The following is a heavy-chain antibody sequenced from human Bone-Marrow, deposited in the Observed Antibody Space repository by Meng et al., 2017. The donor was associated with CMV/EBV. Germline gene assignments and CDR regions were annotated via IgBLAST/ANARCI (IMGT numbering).Heavy chain of an antibody. J-gene: IGHJ4*02. CDR2: ISSSSSYI. CDR3: ARALGYCSSTSCYTFDY. V-gene: IGHV3-21*01. Sequence: GGSLRLSCAASGFTFSSYSMNWVRQAPGKGLEWVSSISSSSSYIYYADSVKGRFNISRDNAKNSLYLQMNSLRAEDTAVYYCARALGYCSSTSCYTFDYWGQGTLVTVSS. CDR1: GFTFSSYS. D-gene: IGHD2-2*02.